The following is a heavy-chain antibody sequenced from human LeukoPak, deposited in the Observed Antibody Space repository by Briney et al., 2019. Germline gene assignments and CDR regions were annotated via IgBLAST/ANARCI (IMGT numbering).Heavy chain of an antibody. Sequence: GGSLRLSCAVSGFSVSGYWMTWVRQAPGKGMEWVANIKQDGSEKNYVDSVKGRFTISRDNAENSLFLQMNSLRVEDTAVYYCAREWQGGIAAAGTRIEGDYWGQGTLVAVSS. V-gene: IGHV3-7*01. CDR3: AREWQGGIAAAGTRIEGDY. CDR2: IKQDGSEK. D-gene: IGHD6-13*01. J-gene: IGHJ4*02. CDR1: GFSVSGYW.